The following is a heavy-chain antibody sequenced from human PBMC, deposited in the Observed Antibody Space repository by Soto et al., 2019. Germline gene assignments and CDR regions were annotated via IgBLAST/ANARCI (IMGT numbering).Heavy chain of an antibody. CDR1: GFSFSEYS. J-gene: IGHJ6*02. Sequence: TGGSLRLSCAASGFSFSEYSMTWVRQAPGKGLQWVSAISGDTATTHYADSVKGRFTISRDNSRDTLYLQMNSLRVEDTAVYYCAREGGYNWNYVPSYYYYGMDVWGQGTTVTVSS. D-gene: IGHD1-7*01. V-gene: IGHV3-23*01. CDR2: ISGDTATT. CDR3: AREGGYNWNYVPSYYYYGMDV.